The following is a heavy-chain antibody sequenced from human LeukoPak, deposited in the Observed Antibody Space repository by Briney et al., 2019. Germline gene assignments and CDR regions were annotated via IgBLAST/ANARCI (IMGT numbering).Heavy chain of an antibody. V-gene: IGHV3-48*03. D-gene: IGHD6-13*01. CDR1: GFTFSSYE. CDR2: ISSSGSTI. CDR3: ARQLDRAAAGTSGY. Sequence: PGGSLRLSCAASGFTFSSYEMNWVRQAPGKGLEWVSYISSSGSTIYYADSVKGRFTISRDNAKNSLYLQMNSLRAEDTAVYYCARQLDRAAAGTSGYWGQGTLVTVSS. J-gene: IGHJ4*02.